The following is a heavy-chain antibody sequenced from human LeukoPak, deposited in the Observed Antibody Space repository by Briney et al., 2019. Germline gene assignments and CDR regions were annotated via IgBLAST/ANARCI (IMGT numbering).Heavy chain of an antibody. CDR1: GGTFSNYA. D-gene: IGHD3-10*01. CDR2: IIPIFGTA. Sequence: SVKVSCKASGGTFSNYAISWVRQAPGQGLEWMGGIIPIFGTANYAQKFQGRVTITADKSTSTAYMELSSLRSEDTAVYYCARADYYGSGGSYNWFDPWGQGTLVTVSS. CDR3: ARADYYGSGGSYNWFDP. J-gene: IGHJ5*02. V-gene: IGHV1-69*06.